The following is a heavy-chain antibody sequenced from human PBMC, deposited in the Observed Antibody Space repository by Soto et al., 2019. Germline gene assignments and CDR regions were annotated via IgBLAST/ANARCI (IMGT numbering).Heavy chain of an antibody. CDR1: CGSISSYY. D-gene: IGHD6-13*01. CDR2: IYYSGST. V-gene: IGHV4-59*01. CDR3: ARGLAAAGYYYYGMDV. J-gene: IGHJ6*02. Sequence: SETLSLTCTVSCGSISSYYWSWIRQPPGKGLEWIGYIYYSGSTNYNPSLKSRVTISVDTSKNQFSLKLSSVTAADTAVYYCARGLAAAGYYYYGMDVWGQGTTVTVSS.